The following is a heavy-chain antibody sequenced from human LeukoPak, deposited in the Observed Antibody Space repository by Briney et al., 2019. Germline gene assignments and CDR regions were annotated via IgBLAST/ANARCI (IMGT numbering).Heavy chain of an antibody. CDR3: ARERYYYGSGSYPDY. J-gene: IGHJ4*02. CDR2: IKQDGSEK. D-gene: IGHD3-10*01. V-gene: IGHV3-7*01. CDR1: GFTFSSYW. Sequence: GGSLRLSCAAFGFTFSSYWMSWVRQAPGKGLEWVANIKQDGSEKYYVDSVKGRFTISRDNAKNSLYLQMNSLRAEDTAVYYCARERYYYGSGSYPDYWGQGTLVTVSS.